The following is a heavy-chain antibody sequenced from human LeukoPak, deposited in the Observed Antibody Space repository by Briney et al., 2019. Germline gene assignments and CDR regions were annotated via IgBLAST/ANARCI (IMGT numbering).Heavy chain of an antibody. CDR3: ARGFTIVPAVFDY. Sequence: SQTLSLTCTVSGGSISSGDYYWSWIRQPPGKGLEWIGYIYYSGSTYYNPSLKSRVTISVDTSKNQFSLKLSSVTAADTAVYYCARGFTIVPAVFDYWGQGTPVTVSS. CDR2: IYYSGST. J-gene: IGHJ4*02. CDR1: GGSISSGDYY. D-gene: IGHD2-2*01. V-gene: IGHV4-30-4*08.